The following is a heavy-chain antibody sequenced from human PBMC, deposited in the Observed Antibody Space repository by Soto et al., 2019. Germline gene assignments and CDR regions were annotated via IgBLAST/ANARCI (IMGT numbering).Heavy chain of an antibody. V-gene: IGHV3-23*01. D-gene: IGHD3-16*01. CDR2: ISGRGGST. CDR1: GFTFSSYA. CDR3: AKRDFMITVGGVR. J-gene: IGHJ4*02. Sequence: EVQLLESGGGLVQPGGSLRLSCAASGFTFSSYAMSWVRQAPGKGLEWVSAISGRGGSTYYADSVKGRFTISRDTSKNALYLQMNSLRAEDTAVYYCAKRDFMITVGGVRWGQGPMVTVSS.